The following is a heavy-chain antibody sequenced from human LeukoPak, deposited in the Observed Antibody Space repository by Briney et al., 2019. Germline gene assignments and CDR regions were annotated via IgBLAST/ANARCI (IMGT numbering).Heavy chain of an antibody. CDR1: GFSFDDYG. CDR2: INWNGGST. Sequence: PGGSLRLSCAASGFSFDDYGMSWVRQAPGKGLEWVCGINWNGGSTGYADSVKGRFTISRDNAKNSLYLQMNSLRAEDTALYYCARVVTTITLDGRLDYWGQGTLVTVSS. D-gene: IGHD5-12*01. V-gene: IGHV3-20*04. J-gene: IGHJ4*02. CDR3: ARVVTTITLDGRLDY.